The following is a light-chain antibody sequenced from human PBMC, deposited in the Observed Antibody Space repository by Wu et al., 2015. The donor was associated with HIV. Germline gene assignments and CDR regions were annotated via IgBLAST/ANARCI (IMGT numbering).Light chain of an antibody. CDR3: QQRRNWPVT. V-gene: IGKV3-11*01. CDR2: DAS. CDR1: QSITVS. Sequence: EIVLTQSPATLALSPGERATLSCRASQSITVSLAWYQQTPGQAPRLLIYDASNRATGIPARFSGSGSGTDFTLTISSLEPEDFAIYYCQQRRNWPVTFGGGPTVEIK. J-gene: IGKJ4*01.